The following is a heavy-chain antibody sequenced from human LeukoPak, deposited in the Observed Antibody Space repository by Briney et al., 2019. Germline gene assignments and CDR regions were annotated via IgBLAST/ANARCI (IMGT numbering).Heavy chain of an antibody. CDR3: ARDLALYYDSSGYSAETDY. V-gene: IGHV1-2*02. Sequence: ASVKVSCKASGYNFAGYYMHWVRQAPGQGLEWMGWINPNSGGTNYAQKFQGRVTMTRDTSISTAYMELSRLRSDDTAVYCCARDLALYYDSSGYSAETDYWGQGTLVTVSS. D-gene: IGHD3-22*01. CDR2: INPNSGGT. J-gene: IGHJ4*02. CDR1: GYNFAGYY.